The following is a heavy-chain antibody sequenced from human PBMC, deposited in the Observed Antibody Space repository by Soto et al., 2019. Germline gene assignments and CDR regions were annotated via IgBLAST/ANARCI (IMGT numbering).Heavy chain of an antibody. Sequence: SETLSLTCTVSGGSISSGGYYWSWIRQHPGKGLEWIGYIYYSGSTYYNPALKSRVSISVDTSKNQFSLKLSAVTAADTAVHYCARDPIFGVAGGWFDPWGQGTLVTVSS. J-gene: IGHJ5*02. V-gene: IGHV4-31*03. CDR2: IYYSGST. CDR3: ARDPIFGVAGGWFDP. D-gene: IGHD3-3*01. CDR1: GGSISSGGYY.